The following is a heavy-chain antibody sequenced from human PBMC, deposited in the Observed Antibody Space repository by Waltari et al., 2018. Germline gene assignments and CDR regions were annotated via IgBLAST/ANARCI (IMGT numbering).Heavy chain of an antibody. CDR1: GFTFSSYW. D-gene: IGHD6-19*01. J-gene: IGHJ6*02. CDR2: IKQDGSEK. CDR3: ARVGYSSGWLVMDV. V-gene: IGHV3-7*01. Sequence: EVQLVESGGGLVQPGGSLRLSCAASGFTFSSYWMSWVRQAPGKGLEWVANIKQDGSEKYYVDSVKGRFTISRDNAKNSLYLQMNSLRAEDTTVYYCARVGYSSGWLVMDVWGQGTTVTVSS.